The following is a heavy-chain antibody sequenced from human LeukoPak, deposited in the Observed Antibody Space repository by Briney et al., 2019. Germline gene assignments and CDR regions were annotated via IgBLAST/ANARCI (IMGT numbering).Heavy chain of an antibody. V-gene: IGHV2-70*04. CDR3: AREGGIMITFGGVIEPYYFDY. CDR2: IDWDDDK. CDR1: GFSLSTSGMR. J-gene: IGHJ4*02. Sequence: SGPALVKPTQTLTLTCTFSGFSLSTSGMRVSWIRQPPGKALEWLARIDWDDDKFYSTSLKTRLNISKDTSKNQVVLTMPNMDPVDTATYYCAREGGIMITFGGVIEPYYFDYWGQGTLVTVSS. D-gene: IGHD3-16*02.